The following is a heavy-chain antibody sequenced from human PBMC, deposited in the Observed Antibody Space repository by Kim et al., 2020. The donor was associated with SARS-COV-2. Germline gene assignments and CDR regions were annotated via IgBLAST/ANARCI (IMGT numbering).Heavy chain of an antibody. D-gene: IGHD4-17*01. J-gene: IGHJ6*02. CDR3: ARGTTVVTHYYYYGMDV. Sequence: VKGRLTISRDNSKNTLYLQMNSLRAEETAVYYCARGTTVVTHYYYYGMDVWGQGTTVTVSS. V-gene: IGHV3-30*01.